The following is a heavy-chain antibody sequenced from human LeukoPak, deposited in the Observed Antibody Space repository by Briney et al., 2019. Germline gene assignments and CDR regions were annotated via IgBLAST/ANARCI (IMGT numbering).Heavy chain of an antibody. Sequence: ASVKVSCKASGYTFTSYDINWVRQATGQGLEWMGWMNPNSGNTGYAQKFQGRVTMTRNTSISTAYMELSSLRSEDTAVYYCARVSCSSTSCYFYYYCGMDVWGQGTTVTVSS. CDR3: ARVSCSSTSCYFYYYCGMDV. J-gene: IGHJ6*02. D-gene: IGHD2-2*01. CDR1: GYTFTSYD. V-gene: IGHV1-8*01. CDR2: MNPNSGNT.